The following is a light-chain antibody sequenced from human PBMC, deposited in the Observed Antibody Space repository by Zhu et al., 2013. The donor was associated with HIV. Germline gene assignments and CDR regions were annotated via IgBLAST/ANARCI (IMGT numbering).Light chain of an antibody. Sequence: EIVLTQSPATLSLSPGETATLSCRASQSVSDNLAWHQQRPGQAPRLLIYDVSTRAAGVPARFSGNGSGTEFTLTISSLQSEDFATYYCQQFNSYPYTFGQGTTLEIK. CDR3: QQFNSYPYT. CDR2: DVS. V-gene: IGKV3-15*01. J-gene: IGKJ2*01. CDR1: QSVSDN.